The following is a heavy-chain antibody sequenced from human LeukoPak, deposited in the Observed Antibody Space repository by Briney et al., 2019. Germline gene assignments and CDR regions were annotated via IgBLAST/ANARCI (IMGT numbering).Heavy chain of an antibody. D-gene: IGHD1-7*01. J-gene: IGHJ6*02. V-gene: IGHV3-33*01. CDR3: ARDGNYEGDYYYYYGMDV. CDR1: GFTFSSYG. CDR2: IWYDGSNK. Sequence: PGGSLRLSCAASGFTFSSYGTHWVRQAPGKGLEWVAVIWYDGSNKYYADSVKGRFTISRDNSKNTLYLQMNSLRAEDTAVYYCARDGNYEGDYYYYYGMDVWGQGTTVTVSS.